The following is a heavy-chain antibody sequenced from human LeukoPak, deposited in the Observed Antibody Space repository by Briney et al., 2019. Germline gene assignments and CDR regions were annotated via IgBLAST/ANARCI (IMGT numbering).Heavy chain of an antibody. D-gene: IGHD6-13*01. CDR3: ARAPQQLVIS. CDR2: ISSSSSYI. V-gene: IGHV3-21*01. J-gene: IGHJ5*02. Sequence: PGGSLRLSCAASGFTFSSYSMTWVRQAPGKGLEWVSSISSSSSYIYYADSVKGRFTISRDNAKNSLYLQMNSLRAGDTAVYYCARAPQQLVISWGQGTLVTVSS. CDR1: GFTFSSYS.